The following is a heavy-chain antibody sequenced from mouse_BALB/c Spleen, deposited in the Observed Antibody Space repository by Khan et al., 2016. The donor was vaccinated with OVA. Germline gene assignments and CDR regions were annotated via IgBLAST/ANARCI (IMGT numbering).Heavy chain of an antibody. CDR2: ISSAATYT. CDR3: ANGNDDWFAY. J-gene: IGHJ3*01. V-gene: IGHV5-9-1*01. D-gene: IGHD1-1*01. CDR1: GFTFSSFV. Sequence: EVELVESGGGLVEPGGSLKLSCAASGFTFSSFVMSWVRQTPEKRLEWVATISSAATYTYYTDSGKGRFTISRDNAKNTLYLKMNRLRADDTAISYCANGNDDWFAYWGQGTLVTVST.